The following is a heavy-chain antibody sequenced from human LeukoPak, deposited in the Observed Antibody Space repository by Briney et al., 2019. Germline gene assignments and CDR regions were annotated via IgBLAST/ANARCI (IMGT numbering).Heavy chain of an antibody. CDR2: IYYSGST. J-gene: IGHJ6*03. V-gene: IGHV4-39*07. CDR1: GGSISSSSYY. D-gene: IGHD3-10*01. Sequence: PSETLSLTCTVSGGSISSSSYYWGWIRQPPGKGLEWIGSIYYSGSTYSNPSLKSRVTMSVDTSKSQFYLNLRSVTAADTAVYYCARVRVGYYYGSGSYQYYNYYYYMDVWGKGATVTVSS. CDR3: ARVRVGYYYGSGSYQYYNYYYYMDV.